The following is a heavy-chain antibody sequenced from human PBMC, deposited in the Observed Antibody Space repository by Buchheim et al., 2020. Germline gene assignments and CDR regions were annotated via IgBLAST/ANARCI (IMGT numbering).Heavy chain of an antibody. CDR1: GFNISNYW. D-gene: IGHD2-2*01. V-gene: IGHV3-74*01. CDR3: ARSLYCCNGMDV. Sequence: EVQLVESGGGLVQPGGSLRLSCAASGFNISNYWMYWVRQVPGKGLVWVSRINSDGSTTTYADSVKGRFTISRDNAKNAVYMQMNSLGGEDASVYDCARSLYCCNGMDVWGQGTT. J-gene: IGHJ6*02. CDR2: INSDGSTT.